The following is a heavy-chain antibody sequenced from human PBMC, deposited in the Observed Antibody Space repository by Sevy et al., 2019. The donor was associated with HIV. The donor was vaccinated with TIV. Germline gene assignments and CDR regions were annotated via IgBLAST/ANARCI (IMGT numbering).Heavy chain of an antibody. J-gene: IGHJ6*02. D-gene: IGHD6-13*01. CDR1: GGSVSSGSYY. CDR2: IYYSGST. CDR3: SSSWTRYYYYGMDV. V-gene: IGHV4-61*01. Sequence: SETLSLTWTVSGGSVSSGSYYWSWIRQPPGKGLEWIGYIYYSGSTNYNPSLKSRVTISVDTSKNQFSLKLSSVTAADTAVYYCSSSWTRYYYYGMDVWGQGTTVTVSS.